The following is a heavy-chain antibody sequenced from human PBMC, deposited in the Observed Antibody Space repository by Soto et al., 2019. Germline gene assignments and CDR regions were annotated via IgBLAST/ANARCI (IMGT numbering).Heavy chain of an antibody. Sequence: QVQLQESGPGQVKPSETLFLTCTVSGGSVSSGTYYWSWIRQPAGKGLEWMGYIYRGSPNYNPSRESRATISVDTSRTQFSLMLSSVTAADTAVYYCSRDQGLGAGYFALWGRGTLVTVSS. CDR2: IYRGSP. CDR1: GGSVSSGTYY. V-gene: IGHV4-61*01. D-gene: IGHD7-27*01. CDR3: SRDQGLGAGYFAL. J-gene: IGHJ2*01.